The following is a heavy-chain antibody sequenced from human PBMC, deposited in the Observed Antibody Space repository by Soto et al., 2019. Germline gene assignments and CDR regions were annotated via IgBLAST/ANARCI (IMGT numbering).Heavy chain of an antibody. Sequence: QVQLVQSGAEVKKPGASVKVSCKASGYTFTSYGISWVRQAPGQGLEWMGWISAYNGNTNYAQKLQGRVTMTTDTPTSTAYMELRSLRSDDTAVYYCARLMYYDILTGYFSSIDYWGQGTLVTVSS. J-gene: IGHJ4*02. V-gene: IGHV1-18*01. D-gene: IGHD3-9*01. CDR1: GYTFTSYG. CDR3: ARLMYYDILTGYFSSIDY. CDR2: ISAYNGNT.